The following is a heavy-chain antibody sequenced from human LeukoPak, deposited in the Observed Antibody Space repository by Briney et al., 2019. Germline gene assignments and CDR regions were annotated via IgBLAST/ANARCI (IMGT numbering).Heavy chain of an antibody. J-gene: IGHJ2*01. V-gene: IGHV4-39*07. CDR1: GGSISSSSYY. CDR3: ARDDGYSYGPERYFDL. CDR2: IYYSGST. D-gene: IGHD5-18*01. Sequence: PSETLSLTCTVSGGSISSSSYYWGWIRQPPGKGLEWIGSIYYSGSTYYNPSLKSRVTISVDTSKNQFSLKLSSVTAADTAVYYCARDDGYSYGPERYFDLWGRGTLVTVSS.